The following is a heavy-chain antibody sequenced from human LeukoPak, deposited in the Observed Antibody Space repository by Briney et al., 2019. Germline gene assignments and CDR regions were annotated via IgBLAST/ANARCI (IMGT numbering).Heavy chain of an antibody. J-gene: IGHJ4*02. CDR3: AKASTSLRTRFLEWLLLDY. V-gene: IGHV3-30*18. Sequence: GGSLSLSCAASGFTFSSYGMHWVRQAPGKGLEWVAVISYDGSNKYYADSVKGRFTISRDNSKNTLYLQMNSLRAEDTAVYCCAKASTSLRTRFLEWLLLDYWGQGTLVTVSS. CDR2: ISYDGSNK. D-gene: IGHD3-3*01. CDR1: GFTFSSYG.